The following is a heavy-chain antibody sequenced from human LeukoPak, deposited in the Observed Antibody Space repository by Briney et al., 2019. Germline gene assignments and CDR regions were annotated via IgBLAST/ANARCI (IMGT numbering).Heavy chain of an antibody. CDR2: VYYTGST. J-gene: IGHJ4*02. D-gene: IGHD3-16*01. CDR3: ARAGNSYDTGYYFDY. V-gene: IGHV4-59*12. CDR1: GGSIGNYY. Sequence: PSEALSLTCTVSGGSIGNYYWTWIRQPPGKGLEWIGYVYYTGSTYYNPPLESRVTISVDTSKKQFSLKVTSVTAADTAVYYCARAGNSYDTGYYFDYWGQGTLVTVSS.